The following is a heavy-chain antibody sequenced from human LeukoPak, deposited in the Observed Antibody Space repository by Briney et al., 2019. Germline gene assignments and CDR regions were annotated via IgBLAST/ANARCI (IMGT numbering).Heavy chain of an antibody. Sequence: ASVKVSCKASGYTFTSYGISWVRQAPGQRLEWMGWISAYNGNTNYAQKLQGRVTMTTDTSTSTAYMELRSLRSDDTAVYYCARRQGAAGQYYFDYWGQGTLVTVSS. CDR1: GYTFTSYG. CDR2: ISAYNGNT. D-gene: IGHD6-13*01. J-gene: IGHJ4*02. V-gene: IGHV1-18*01. CDR3: ARRQGAAGQYYFDY.